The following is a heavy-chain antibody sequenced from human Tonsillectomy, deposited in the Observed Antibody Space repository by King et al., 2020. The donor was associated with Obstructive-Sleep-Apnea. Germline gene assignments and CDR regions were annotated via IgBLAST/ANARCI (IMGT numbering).Heavy chain of an antibody. CDR1: GFTFSAYA. V-gene: IGHV3-23*04. CDR2: ISGSGGST. J-gene: IGHJ4*02. CDR3: VKDRTNDMH. Sequence: VQLVESGGGLVQTGKSLRLSCAASGFTFSAYAMSGVRQAPGKGLEWVSCISGSGGSTYYADSGKGRFIISRDNSKNTLYLRMDSLRAEDTAIYFCVKDRTNDMHWGQGTLVTVSS. D-gene: IGHD3-9*01.